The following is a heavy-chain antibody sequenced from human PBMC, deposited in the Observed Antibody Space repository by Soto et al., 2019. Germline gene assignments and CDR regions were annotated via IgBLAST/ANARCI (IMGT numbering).Heavy chain of an antibody. V-gene: IGHV3-30*18. CDR1: GFTFSSYG. CDR2: ISYDGSSK. Sequence: GSLRLSCAASGFTFSSYGMHWVRQAPGKGLEWVAVISYDGSSKYYADSVKGRFTISRDNSKNTLYLQMNSLRAEDTAVYYCAKGRPPLYWGQGTLVTVSS. CDR3: AKGRPPLY. J-gene: IGHJ4*02. D-gene: IGHD3-16*02.